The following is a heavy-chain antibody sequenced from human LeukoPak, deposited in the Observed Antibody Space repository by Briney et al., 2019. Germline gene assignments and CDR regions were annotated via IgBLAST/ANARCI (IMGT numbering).Heavy chain of an antibody. D-gene: IGHD5-12*01. CDR3: ASFEATFDY. CDR2: ISYDGSNK. V-gene: IGHV3-30-3*01. J-gene: IGHJ4*02. CDR1: GFTFSSYA. Sequence: GGSLRLSCAASGFTFSSYAMHWVRQAPGKGLEWVAVISYDGSNKYYADSVKGRFTISRDNSKNTLYLQMNSLRAEDTAVYYCASFEATFDYWGQGTLVTVSS.